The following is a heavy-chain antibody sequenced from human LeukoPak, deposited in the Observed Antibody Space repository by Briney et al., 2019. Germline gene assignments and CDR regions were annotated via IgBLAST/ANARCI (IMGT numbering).Heavy chain of an antibody. J-gene: IGHJ2*01. CDR1: GFTFDDYA. D-gene: IGHD2-21*02. Sequence: GRSLRLSCAASGFTFDDYAMHWVRQAPGKGLEWVSGISWNSGSIGYADSVKGRFTISRDNAKNSLYLQMNSLRAEDTALYYCAKVQAYCGGDCYPEGYWYFDLWGRGTLVTVSS. CDR3: AKVQAYCGGDCYPEGYWYFDL. CDR2: ISWNSGSI. V-gene: IGHV3-9*01.